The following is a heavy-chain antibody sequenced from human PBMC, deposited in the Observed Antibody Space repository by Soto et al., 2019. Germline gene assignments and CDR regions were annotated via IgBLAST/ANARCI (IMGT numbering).Heavy chain of an antibody. CDR1: VFSCSSYT. D-gene: IGHD2-15*01. CDR3: ARAHEVAWFDS. CDR2: ITNRGTHT. Sequence: GSLRLACAASVFSCSSYTMNWVRQAPGKGLQWVSSITNRGTHTYSADSVKGRFTISRDNDKNSLYLQMNNLRAEDTAIYFCARAHEVAWFDSWGLGTLVTVSS. J-gene: IGHJ5*01. V-gene: IGHV3-21*01.